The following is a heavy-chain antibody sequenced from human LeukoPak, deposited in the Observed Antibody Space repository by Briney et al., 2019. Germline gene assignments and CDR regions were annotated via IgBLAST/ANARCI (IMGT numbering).Heavy chain of an antibody. CDR1: GFTFGDYA. J-gene: IGHJ4*02. Sequence: GGSLRLCCTASGFTFGDYAMSWGRQAPGKGLEWVGFIRSKAYGGTTEYAASVKGRFTISRDDSKSIAYLQMNSLKTEDTAVYYCTRFTLDYWGQGTLVTVSS. CDR3: TRFTLDY. V-gene: IGHV3-49*04. CDR2: IRSKAYGGTT.